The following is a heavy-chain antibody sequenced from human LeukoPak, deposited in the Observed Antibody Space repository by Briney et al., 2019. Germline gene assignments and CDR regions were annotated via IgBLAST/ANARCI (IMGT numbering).Heavy chain of an antibody. CDR1: GFTFSSYG. Sequence: GGSLRLSCVASGFTFSSYGMHWVRQAPGKGLEWVAFIRYDGSNKYYADSVKGRFTISRDNSKNTLYLQMNSLRAEDTAVYYCAKDQRYYGSINYYYYMDVWGKGTTVTISS. CDR3: AKDQRYYGSINYYYYMDV. J-gene: IGHJ6*03. CDR2: IRYDGSNK. V-gene: IGHV3-30*02. D-gene: IGHD3-10*01.